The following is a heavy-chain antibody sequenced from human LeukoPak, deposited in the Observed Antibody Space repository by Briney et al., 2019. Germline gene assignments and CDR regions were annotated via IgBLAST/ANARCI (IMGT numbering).Heavy chain of an antibody. CDR3: ARAVIVVAAATQRNWFDP. V-gene: IGHV4-34*01. J-gene: IGHJ5*02. D-gene: IGHD2-15*01. CDR2: INHSGIT. CDR1: GRSFSGYY. Sequence: PSETLSLTCAVYGRSFSGYYWTGIRQTPGKGREWIGEINHSGITDYNPSLRSRVTISVDTSKNQFSLQLSSVTAADTAIYYCARAVIVVAAATQRNWFDPWGQGTLVTVSS.